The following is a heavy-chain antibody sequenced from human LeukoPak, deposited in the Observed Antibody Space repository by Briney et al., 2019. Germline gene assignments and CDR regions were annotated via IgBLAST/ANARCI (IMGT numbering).Heavy chain of an antibody. J-gene: IGHJ4*02. CDR3: ARESPDFERDY. V-gene: IGHV3-11*04. CDR2: ISSSGSTI. Sequence: GGSLRLSCAASGFTFSDYYMSWIRQAPGKGLEWVSYISSSGSTIYYADSVKGRFTISRDNAKNSLYLQMDSLRGEDTAVYYCARESPDFERDYWGQGTLVTVSS. D-gene: IGHD2-21*02. CDR1: GFTFSDYY.